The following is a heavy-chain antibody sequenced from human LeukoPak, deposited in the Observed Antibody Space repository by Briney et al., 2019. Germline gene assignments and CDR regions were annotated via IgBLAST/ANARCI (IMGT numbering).Heavy chain of an antibody. D-gene: IGHD4-11*01. Sequence: SQTPSLTCTVSGGSLSSGGYCWGWIRQPPGKGPWWIGYIYHSRSTYYNPSLKSRVTISVDRSKNQFSLKLSSVTAADTAVYYCACYSNYYYYYMDVWGKGTKVTVSS. CDR2: IYHSRST. CDR3: ACYSNYYYYYMDV. CDR1: GGSLSSGGYC. J-gene: IGHJ6*03. V-gene: IGHV4-30-2*01.